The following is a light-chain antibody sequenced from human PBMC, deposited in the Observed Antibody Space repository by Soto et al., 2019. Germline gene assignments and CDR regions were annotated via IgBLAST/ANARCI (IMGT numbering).Light chain of an antibody. Sequence: EIVMTQSPATLSVSPGERVTLSCRASQTISDNLAWFQQKSGQAPRLLIHGAFKRATGVPDRFSGGGSGTEFTLTISSLQSEDSAVYYCQQYHNWPPQYTFGQGTNLQIK. CDR2: GAF. J-gene: IGKJ2*01. CDR1: QTISDN. CDR3: QQYHNWPPQYT. V-gene: IGKV3-15*01.